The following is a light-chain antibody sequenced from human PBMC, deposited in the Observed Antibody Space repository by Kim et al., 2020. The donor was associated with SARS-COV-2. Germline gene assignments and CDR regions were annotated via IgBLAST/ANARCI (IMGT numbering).Light chain of an antibody. CDR2: DVS. CDR1: SSDVGCYNY. V-gene: IGLV2-14*04. CDR3: NSYTSSNTWV. Sequence: GQSFTNACTGTSSDVGCYNYVSWYQQHPGKAPKLMIYDVSKRPSGVSNRFSGSKSGNTASLTISGLQAEDEADYYCNSYTSSNTWVFGGGTQLTVL. J-gene: IGLJ3*02.